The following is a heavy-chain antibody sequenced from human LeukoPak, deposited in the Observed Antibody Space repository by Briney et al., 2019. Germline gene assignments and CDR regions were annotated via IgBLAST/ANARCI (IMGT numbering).Heavy chain of an antibody. J-gene: IGHJ4*02. CDR1: GFTFSSYG. V-gene: IGHV3-23*01. CDR3: AKDGIAAAATPTTFDY. D-gene: IGHD6-13*01. CDR2: ISRRGGST. Sequence: GGSLSLYCAASGFTFSSYGMSWARQAPGKGLEWVSAISRRGGSTYYADSVKGRFTISRDNSKNMLYLQMNCLRAEDTAVSYCAKDGIAAAATPTTFDYWGQGTLVTVSS.